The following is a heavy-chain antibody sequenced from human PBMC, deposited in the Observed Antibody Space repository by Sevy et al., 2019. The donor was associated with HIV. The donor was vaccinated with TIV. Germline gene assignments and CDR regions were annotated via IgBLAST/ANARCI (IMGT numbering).Heavy chain of an antibody. V-gene: IGHV4-39*01. D-gene: IGHD3-3*01. CDR3: ARSDPDYDFYY. Sequence: SETLSLTCTVSGGSISSSSYYWGWIRQPPGKGLEWIGSIGYSGSTYYNPSLKSRVTISVDTSKNQFSLKLSSVTAADTAVYYCARSDPDYDFYYWGQGTLVTVSS. CDR2: IGYSGST. CDR1: GGSISSSSYY. J-gene: IGHJ4*02.